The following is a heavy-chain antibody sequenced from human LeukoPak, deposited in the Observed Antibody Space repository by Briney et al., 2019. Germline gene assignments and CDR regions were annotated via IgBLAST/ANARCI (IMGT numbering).Heavy chain of an antibody. J-gene: IGHJ4*02. CDR1: GGSFSGYY. CDR3: ARGSGDDILTGYYFDY. Sequence: KASETLSLTCAVYGGSFSGYYWSWIRQPPGKGLEWIGEINHSGSTNYNPSLKSRVTISVDTSKNQFSLKLSSVTAADTAVYYCARGSGDDILTGYYFDYWGQGTPVTVSS. V-gene: IGHV4-34*01. D-gene: IGHD3-9*01. CDR2: INHSGST.